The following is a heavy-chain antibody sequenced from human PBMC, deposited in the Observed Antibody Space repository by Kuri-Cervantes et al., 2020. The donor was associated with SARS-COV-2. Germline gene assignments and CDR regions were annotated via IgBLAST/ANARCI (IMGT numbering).Heavy chain of an antibody. CDR2: ITGGGGNT. Sequence: GESLKISCAASGFTFSNYAMTWVRQAPGKGLDWVSTITGGGGNTYYADSVRGRLTISRDTSKNTLYLQIHSLRAEDTAVYYCAGGVATLRGFDYWGQGTLVTVSS. J-gene: IGHJ4*02. CDR3: AGGVATLRGFDY. CDR1: GFTFSNYA. D-gene: IGHD1-26*01. V-gene: IGHV3-23*01.